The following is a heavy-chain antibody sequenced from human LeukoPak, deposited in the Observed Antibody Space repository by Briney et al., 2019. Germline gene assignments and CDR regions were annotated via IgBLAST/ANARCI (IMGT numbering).Heavy chain of an antibody. Sequence: PSQTLSLTCTVSGGSISSGDYYWSWIRQPPGKGLEWIGYIYYSGSTYYNPSLQSRVIISVDTSKNQFSLKLTSVTAADTAVYYCARHGGSYDFDFWGQGTLVTVSS. V-gene: IGHV4-30-4*01. CDR3: ARHGGSYDFDF. J-gene: IGHJ4*02. CDR1: GGSISSGDYY. D-gene: IGHD1-26*01. CDR2: IYYSGST.